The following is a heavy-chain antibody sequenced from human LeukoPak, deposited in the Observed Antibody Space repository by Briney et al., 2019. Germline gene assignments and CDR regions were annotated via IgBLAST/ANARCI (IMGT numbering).Heavy chain of an antibody. V-gene: IGHV1-2*02. CDR2: INPNSGGT. CDR1: GYTFTGYY. D-gene: IGHD3-10*01. Sequence: ASVKVSCKASGYTFTGYYMHWVRQAPGQGLEWMGWINPNSGGTNYAQKFQGRVTMTRNTSISTAYMELSSLRSEDTAVYYCARGRRISMVRGVNIDYWGQGTLVTVSS. CDR3: ARGRRISMVRGVNIDY. J-gene: IGHJ4*02.